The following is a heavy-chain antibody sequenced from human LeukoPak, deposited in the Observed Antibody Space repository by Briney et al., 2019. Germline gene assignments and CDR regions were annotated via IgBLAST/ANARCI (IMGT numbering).Heavy chain of an antibody. CDR2: INPSGGST. D-gene: IGHD6-13*01. Sequence: ASVKVSCKASGYTFTSYYMHWVRQAPGQGLEWMGIINPSGGSTSYAQKFQGRVTMTRDTSISTAYMELSRLRSDDTAVYYCARGAAAAGSYAFDIWGQGTMVTVSS. CDR3: ARGAAAAGSYAFDI. J-gene: IGHJ3*02. CDR1: GYTFTSYY. V-gene: IGHV1-46*01.